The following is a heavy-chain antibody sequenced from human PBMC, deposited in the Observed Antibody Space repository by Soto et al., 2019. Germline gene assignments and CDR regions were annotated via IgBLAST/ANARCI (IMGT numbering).Heavy chain of an antibody. J-gene: IGHJ5*02. CDR2: IYFTGNT. V-gene: IGHV4-31*03. CDR1: GDSISSGGYY. CDR3: ARDYYDSSDYTTNWFDP. D-gene: IGHD3-22*01. Sequence: SETLSLTCTVSGDSISSGGYYWSWIRQHPGKGLEWIGYIYFTGNTYYNPSLRSRVTISVDTSKNQFSLKLTSVTAADTAVYYCARDYYDSSDYTTNWFDPWGQGTLVTVSS.